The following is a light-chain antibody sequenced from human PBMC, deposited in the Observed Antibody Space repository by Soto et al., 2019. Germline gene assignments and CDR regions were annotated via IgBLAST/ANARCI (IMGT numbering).Light chain of an antibody. CDR1: SSDVGGYNY. CDR2: EVS. Sequence: QSALTQPASVSGSPGQSITISCTGTSSDVGGYNYVSWYQQHPGKAPKLMIYEVSNRPSGVSNRFSGSKSGNTASLTISGLQAEDEADYYCSSYPSSSTVFGGGTKVTVL. J-gene: IGLJ2*01. CDR3: SSYPSSSTV. V-gene: IGLV2-14*01.